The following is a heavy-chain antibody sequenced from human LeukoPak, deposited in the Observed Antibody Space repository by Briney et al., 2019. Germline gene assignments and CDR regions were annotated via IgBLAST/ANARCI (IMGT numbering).Heavy chain of an antibody. V-gene: IGHV4-61*05. J-gene: IGHJ4*02. Sequence: SETLSLTCTVSGGSISSSSYYWGWIRQPPGKGLEWIGYVHYSGSTNYNPSLKSRATISVDTSKSQFSLKLSSVTAADTAIYYCARGYSSSWYYFDYWGQGTLVTVSS. CDR3: ARGYSSSWYYFDY. CDR1: GGSISSSSYY. D-gene: IGHD6-13*01. CDR2: VHYSGST.